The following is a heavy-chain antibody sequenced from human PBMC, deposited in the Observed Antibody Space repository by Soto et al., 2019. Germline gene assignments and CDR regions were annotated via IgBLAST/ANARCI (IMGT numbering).Heavy chain of an antibody. D-gene: IGHD6-19*01. J-gene: IGHJ6*03. CDR1: GGSVSSASYY. CDR2: IYYSGST. V-gene: IGHV4-61*01. CDR3: ARDSGGWVGSGYYMDV. Sequence: ASETLSLTCTVSGGSVSSASYYWSWIRQSPGKGLEWMGYIYYSGSTNYNPSLKSRVTISVDTSKNQFSLKLSSVTAADTAVYYCARDSGGWVGSGYYMDVWGKGTTVTVSS.